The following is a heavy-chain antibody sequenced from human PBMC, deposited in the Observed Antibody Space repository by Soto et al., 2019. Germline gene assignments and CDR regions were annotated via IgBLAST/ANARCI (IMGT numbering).Heavy chain of an antibody. D-gene: IGHD3-10*01. V-gene: IGHV3-7*03. Sequence: EVQLVESGGGLVQPGGSLRLSCAASGFTFSSYWMSWVRQAPGKGLEWVATIKQDGSEKYYVDSVKGRFTISIDNAKNSLYLQMNSLRAEDTAVYYCARVEDYDGSGSYYIPYYFDYWGQGTLVTVSS. CDR3: ARVEDYDGSGSYYIPYYFDY. CDR2: IKQDGSEK. J-gene: IGHJ4*02. CDR1: GFTFSSYW.